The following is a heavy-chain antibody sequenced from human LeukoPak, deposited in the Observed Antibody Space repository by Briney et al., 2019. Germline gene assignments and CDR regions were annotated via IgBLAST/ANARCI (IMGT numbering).Heavy chain of an antibody. CDR3: ARDEGAKIAFAI. CDR2: INPNSGGT. J-gene: IGHJ3*02. CDR1: GYTFTGYY. D-gene: IGHD1-26*01. Sequence: ASVKVSCKASGYTFTGYYMHWVRQAPGQGLEWMGWINPNSGGTNYAQKFQGRVTMTRDTSISTAYMELSRLRSEDTAVYYCARDEGAKIAFAIWGQGTMVTVSS. V-gene: IGHV1-2*02.